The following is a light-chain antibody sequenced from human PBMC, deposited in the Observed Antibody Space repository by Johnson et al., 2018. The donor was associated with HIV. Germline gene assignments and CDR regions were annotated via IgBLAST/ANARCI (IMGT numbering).Light chain of an antibody. CDR3: GTWDSSLRGGV. J-gene: IGLJ1*01. Sequence: QSVLTQPPSVSAAPGQKVTISCSGSSSNIGNNYVSWYQHLPGRAPKLLIYDNDERPPGIPDRFSGSKSGTSATLGITGLQTGDEADYYCGTWDSSLRGGVFGTGTKVTVL. V-gene: IGLV1-51*01. CDR2: DND. CDR1: SSNIGNNY.